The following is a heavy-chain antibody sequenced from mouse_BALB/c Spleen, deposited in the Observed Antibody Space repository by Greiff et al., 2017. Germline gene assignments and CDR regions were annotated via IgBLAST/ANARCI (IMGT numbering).Heavy chain of an antibody. J-gene: IGHJ4*01. Sequence: VQLQQSGAELVKPGASVKLSCTASGFNIKDTYMHWVKQRPEQGLEWIGRIDPANGNTKYDPKFQGKATITADTSSNTAYLQLSSLTSEDTAVYYCAREGLRHYDYAMDYWGQGTSVTVSS. CDR2: IDPANGNT. D-gene: IGHD2-4*01. V-gene: IGHV14-3*02. CDR3: AREGLRHYDYAMDY. CDR1: GFNIKDTY.